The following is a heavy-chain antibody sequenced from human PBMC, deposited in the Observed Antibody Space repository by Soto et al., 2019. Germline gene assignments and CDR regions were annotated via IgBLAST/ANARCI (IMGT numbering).Heavy chain of an antibody. D-gene: IGHD3-3*01. CDR2: IFHSGST. V-gene: IGHV4-30-4*01. CDR1: GGSISSADYN. CDR3: ARSYDFWSESDAYGMDA. Sequence: SETLSLTSTVSGGSISSADYNWSWVRQAPGRGLEWIGFIFHSGSTYYNPSLQSRATISVDKSKNQFSLKLSSVTAADTAVYFCARSYDFWSESDAYGMDAWGQGTTVTVSS. J-gene: IGHJ6*02.